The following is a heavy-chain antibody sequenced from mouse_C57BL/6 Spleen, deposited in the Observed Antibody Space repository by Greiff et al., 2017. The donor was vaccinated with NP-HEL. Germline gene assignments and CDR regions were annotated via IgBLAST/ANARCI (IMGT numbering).Heavy chain of an antibody. V-gene: IGHV1-59*01. Sequence: VQLQQPGAELVRPGTSVKLSCKASGYTFTSYWMHWVKQRPGQGLEWIGVIDPSDSYTNYNQKFKGKATLTVDTSSSTAYMQLSSLTSEDSAVYYGARSRGNGNYPSYWGQGTSVTVSS. J-gene: IGHJ4*01. CDR2: IDPSDSYT. CDR3: ARSRGNGNYPSY. D-gene: IGHD2-1*01. CDR1: GYTFTSYW.